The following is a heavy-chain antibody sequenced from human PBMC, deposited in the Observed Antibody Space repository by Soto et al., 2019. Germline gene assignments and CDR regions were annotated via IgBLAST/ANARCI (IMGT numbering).Heavy chain of an antibody. CDR1: GFTFSDHY. CDR2: TRNKANSYTT. V-gene: IGHV3-72*01. D-gene: IGHD2-21*02. J-gene: IGHJ4*02. CDR3: AREKTASNDVQCYFDS. Sequence: EVQLVESGGGLVQPGGSLRLSCAASGFTFSDHYMDWVRQAPGKGLEWVGRTRNKANSYTTEYAASVEGRFTISRDDSKSSLYRQMNSLKTEDTAVYYCAREKTASNDVQCYFDSWGQGTLVTVSS.